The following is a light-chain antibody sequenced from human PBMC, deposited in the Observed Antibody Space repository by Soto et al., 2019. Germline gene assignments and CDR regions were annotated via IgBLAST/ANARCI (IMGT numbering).Light chain of an antibody. CDR3: QQHGSSPPSWT. J-gene: IGKJ1*01. CDR1: QSVTSNY. Sequence: ETVLTQSPGTLSLSPGERATLFCRARQSVTSNYLAWYQQKPGQAPRLLIYGASSRATGIPDRFSGSGSGTDFTLTINRLEPEDFAVYYCQQHGSSPPSWTFGQGTKVEIK. V-gene: IGKV3-20*01. CDR2: GAS.